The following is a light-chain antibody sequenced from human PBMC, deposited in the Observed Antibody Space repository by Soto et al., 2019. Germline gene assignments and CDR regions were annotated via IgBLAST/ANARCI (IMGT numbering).Light chain of an antibody. Sequence: EIVLTQSPGTLSLSPGESATLSCRASQSVGSSLSWYQQKPGQAPRLLFYGASNRATAIPDRFSGSGFGTDCTLPITRLEPEDYAVYYCQQYGDSPQKFGPGTKVEI. V-gene: IGKV3-20*01. CDR3: QQYGDSPQK. CDR2: GAS. CDR1: QSVGSS. J-gene: IGKJ1*01.